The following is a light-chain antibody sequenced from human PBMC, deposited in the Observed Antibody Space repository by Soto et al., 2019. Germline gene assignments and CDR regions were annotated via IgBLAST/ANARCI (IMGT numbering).Light chain of an antibody. CDR3: QLYGSSPLYT. CDR1: QSVSTSY. V-gene: IGKV3-20*01. Sequence: EIVLTQSPGTLSLSPGERASLSCRASQSVSTSYLNWYRQKPRQAPRLLIYGASSRATGIPDRFRGSRYGTDFTRTISRLEREDFTVYYCQLYGSSPLYTFGQGTKLEIK. CDR2: GAS. J-gene: IGKJ2*01.